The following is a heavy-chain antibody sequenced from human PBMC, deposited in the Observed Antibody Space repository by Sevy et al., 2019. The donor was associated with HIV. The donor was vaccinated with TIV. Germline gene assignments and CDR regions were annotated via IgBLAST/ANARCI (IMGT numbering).Heavy chain of an antibody. Sequence: SETLSLTCTVSGGSISSYYWSWIRQPPGKGLEWIGYIYYSGSTNYNPSLKSRVPISVDTSKNQFSLKLSSVTAADTAVYYCARYSIAAAGTPFFSYWGQGTLVTVSS. CDR3: ARYSIAAAGTPFFSY. V-gene: IGHV4-59*13. D-gene: IGHD6-13*01. CDR2: IYYSGST. J-gene: IGHJ4*02. CDR1: GGSISSYY.